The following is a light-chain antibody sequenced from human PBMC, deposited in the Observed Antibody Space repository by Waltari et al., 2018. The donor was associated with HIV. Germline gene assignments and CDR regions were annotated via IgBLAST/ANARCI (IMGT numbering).Light chain of an antibody. Sequence: EIVLTQSPANLSLSPGERATLSCRASQSVSNYLAWFQQKPGQVPRLLIYGASTRATGIPARFSGSGSGTDFTLTISSLEPGEFAVYYCQQRSNWPITFGQGTRLEIK. CDR3: QQRSNWPIT. V-gene: IGKV3-11*01. J-gene: IGKJ5*01. CDR2: GAS. CDR1: QSVSNY.